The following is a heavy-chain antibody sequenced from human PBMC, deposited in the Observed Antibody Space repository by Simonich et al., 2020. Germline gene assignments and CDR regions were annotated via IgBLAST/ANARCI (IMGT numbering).Heavy chain of an antibody. V-gene: IGHV1-2*02. CDR2: VNHPSGSQ. CDR1: GYHFTGYY. D-gene: IGHD5-18*01. J-gene: IGHJ3*02. Sequence: QVQLVQSGAEVKKPGASVKVSCKASGYHFTGYYMHWVRQAPGQGLDGVDEVNHPSGSQKYQKQCQGRVTMTRETANSTAYMELSRLRSDDTAVYYCARVSGGTAMVTSTFDIWGQGTMVTVSS. CDR3: ARVSGGTAMVTSTFDI.